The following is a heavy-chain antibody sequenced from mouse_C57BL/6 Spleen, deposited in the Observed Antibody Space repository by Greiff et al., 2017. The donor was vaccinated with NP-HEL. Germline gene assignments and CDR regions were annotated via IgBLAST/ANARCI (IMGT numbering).Heavy chain of an antibody. J-gene: IGHJ4*01. V-gene: IGHV1-64*01. Sequence: VQLQQPGAELVKPGASVKLSCKASGYTFTSYWMHWVKQRPGQGLEWIGMIHPNSGSTNYNEKFKSKATLTVDKSSSTAYIQLSSLTSEDSAVYYCARGGSRAMDYWGQGTSVTVSS. D-gene: IGHD1-1*01. CDR2: IHPNSGST. CDR3: ARGGSRAMDY. CDR1: GYTFTSYW.